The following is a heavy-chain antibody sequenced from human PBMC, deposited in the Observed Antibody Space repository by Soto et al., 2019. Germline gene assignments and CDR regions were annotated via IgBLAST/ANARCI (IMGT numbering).Heavy chain of an antibody. CDR1: ALSLTTSGLN. Sequence: GPGQTLLNPTHTLKQTSTYSALSLTTSGLNVSWIRPPPGKALEWLALIYWNDDERYSPSLKGRLTITKDTSKNQVVLIMTDMDPVDTTTIYCATSRRSSKDTFHISGK. D-gene: IGHD2-15*01. V-gene: IGHV2-5*01. CDR2: IYWNDDE. J-gene: IGHJ6*03. CDR3: ATSRRSSKDTFHI.